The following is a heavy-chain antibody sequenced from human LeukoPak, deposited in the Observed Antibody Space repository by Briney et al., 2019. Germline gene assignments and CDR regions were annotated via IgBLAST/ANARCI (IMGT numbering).Heavy chain of an antibody. D-gene: IGHD2-15*01. CDR1: GDSISTSNSY. Sequence: PSETLSLTCTVSGDSISTSNSYWGWIRQPPGKGLEWIGSIYYSGSTYYNPSLQSRVTISVDTSKNQFSLKLNSVTAADTAVYYCASFYCSGGSCYQYFSYYYMDVWGKGTTVTISS. CDR2: IYYSGST. CDR3: ASFYCSGGSCYQYFSYYYMDV. J-gene: IGHJ6*03. V-gene: IGHV4-39*01.